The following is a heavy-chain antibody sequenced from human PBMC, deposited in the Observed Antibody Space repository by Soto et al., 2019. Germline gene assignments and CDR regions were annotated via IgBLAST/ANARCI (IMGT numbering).Heavy chain of an antibody. V-gene: IGHV1-2*04. D-gene: IGHD1-20*01. J-gene: IGHJ6*02. CDR2: INPNSGGT. CDR1: GYTFTGYY. Sequence: GASVKVSCKASGYTFTGYYMHWVRQAPGQGLEWMGWINPNSGGTNYAQKFQGWVTMTRDTSISTAYMELSRLRSDDTAVYYCARGPESTNWNDALTNYYYGMDVWGQGTTVTVSS. CDR3: ARGPESTNWNDALTNYYYGMDV.